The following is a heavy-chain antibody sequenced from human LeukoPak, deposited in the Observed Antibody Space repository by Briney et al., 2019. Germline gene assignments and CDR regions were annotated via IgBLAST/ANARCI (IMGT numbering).Heavy chain of an antibody. CDR3: AKAFSSGWSPFDY. CDR1: VFTINTFT. D-gene: IGHD6-19*01. Sequence: PGGSLRLSCAPSVFTINTFTMKWVRQAPGEGLESVATIRGAEGGTYYADSVKGRFTISRDNFDNTLYLQMNYLREEDTALYYCAKAFSSGWSPFDYWGQGALVTASS. CDR2: IRGAEGGT. J-gene: IGHJ4*02. V-gene: IGHV3-23*01.